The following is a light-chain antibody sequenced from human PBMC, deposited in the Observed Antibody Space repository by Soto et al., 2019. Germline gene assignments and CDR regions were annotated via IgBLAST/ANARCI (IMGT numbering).Light chain of an antibody. Sequence: QSVLTQPPSASGSPGQSVTISCTGTSSDDGGYNYVSWYQQYPGRAPKLMIYEVTKRPSGVPDRFSGSKSGNTASLTVSGLKAEVEADYYCSSYAASNNFYFVFGGGTKVTV. CDR3: SSYAASNNFYFV. V-gene: IGLV2-8*01. CDR2: EVT. J-gene: IGLJ3*02. CDR1: SSDDGGYNY.